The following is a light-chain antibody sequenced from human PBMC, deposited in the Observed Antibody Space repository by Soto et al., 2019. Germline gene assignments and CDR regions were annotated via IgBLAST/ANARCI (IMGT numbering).Light chain of an antibody. CDR3: SSYAGSNNPYV. CDR1: SSDVGGYNY. Sequence: QSALTQPPSASGSPGQSVTISCTGTSSDVGGYNYVSWYQQHPGKAPKLMIYEVTKRPSGVPDRFSGSKSGNTASLTVSGLQAGDDGDYYYCSSYAGSNNPYVFGTGTKLTVL. V-gene: IGLV2-8*01. J-gene: IGLJ1*01. CDR2: EVT.